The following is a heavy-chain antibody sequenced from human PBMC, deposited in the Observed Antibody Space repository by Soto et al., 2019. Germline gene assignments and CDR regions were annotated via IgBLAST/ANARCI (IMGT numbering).Heavy chain of an antibody. CDR2: INWNSDTI. D-gene: IGHD3-10*01. CDR1: GFRFDDYA. CDR3: AMSNLNDLYYHFES. Sequence: EVQLVESGGGSVQPGGSLRLSCVASGFRFDDYAMHWVRQRPGKGLEWVSGINWNSDTIGYDDSVKGRFIVSRDNAEGSLLLQMSSLRAEDTAIYFCAMSNLNDLYYHFESWGQGTPVTVSS. J-gene: IGHJ4*02. V-gene: IGHV3-9*01.